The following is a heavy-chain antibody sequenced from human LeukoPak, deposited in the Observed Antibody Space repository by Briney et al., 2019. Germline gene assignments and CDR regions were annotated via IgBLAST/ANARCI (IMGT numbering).Heavy chain of an antibody. CDR1: GFTFSSYE. V-gene: IGHV3-21*01. D-gene: IGHD3-22*01. CDR2: ISSSSSYI. Sequence: PGGSLRLSCAASGFTFSSYEMNWVRQAPGKGLEWVSSISSSSSYIYYADSVKGRFTISRDNAKNSLYLQMNSLRAEDTAVYYCARHYDSSGYYLSYYFDYWGQGTLVTVSS. CDR3: ARHYDSSGYYLSYYFDY. J-gene: IGHJ4*02.